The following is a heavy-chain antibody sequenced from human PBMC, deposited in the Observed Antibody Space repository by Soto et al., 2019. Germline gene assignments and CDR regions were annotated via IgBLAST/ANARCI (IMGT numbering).Heavy chain of an antibody. V-gene: IGHV3-23*01. J-gene: IGHJ3*02. CDR3: ASAKAVVAAALGI. CDR2: ISENGGSRGGT. Sequence: PWWSLRLSCTACGCTYSNSAMIWDHQAPGQGLEWVASISENGGSRGGTYYADSVKGRFTISRNNSKSTLYLQVDSLTGADTAVYYCASAKAVVAAALGIWGQGTMVTVS. CDR1: GCTYSNSA. D-gene: IGHD2-15*01.